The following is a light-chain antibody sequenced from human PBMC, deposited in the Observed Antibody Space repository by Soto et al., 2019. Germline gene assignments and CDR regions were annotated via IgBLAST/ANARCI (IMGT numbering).Light chain of an antibody. CDR2: LGS. V-gene: IGKV2-28*01. Sequence: DIVMTQSPLSLPVTPGEPASISCRSSQSLLHSNGYNYLDWYLQKPGQSPQLLIYLGSDRASGVPDRFSGSGSGTDFTLKISRVEAGDVGVYYCMQALQPWAFGPGTKVDIK. J-gene: IGKJ3*01. CDR3: MQALQPWA. CDR1: QSLLHSNGYNY.